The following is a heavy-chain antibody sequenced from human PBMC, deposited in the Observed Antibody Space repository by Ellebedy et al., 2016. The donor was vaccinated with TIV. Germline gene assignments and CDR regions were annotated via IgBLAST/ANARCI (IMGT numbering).Heavy chain of an antibody. CDR3: ARVKWELPFDY. CDR1: GYTFTSYA. J-gene: IGHJ4*02. D-gene: IGHD1-26*01. V-gene: IGHV1-3*01. CDR2: INAGNGNT. Sequence: AASVKVSCKASGYTFTSYAMHWVRQAPGQRLEWMGWINAGNGNTKYSQKFQGRVTITRDTSASTDYMELSSLRSEDTAVYYCARVKWELPFDYWGQGTLVTVSS.